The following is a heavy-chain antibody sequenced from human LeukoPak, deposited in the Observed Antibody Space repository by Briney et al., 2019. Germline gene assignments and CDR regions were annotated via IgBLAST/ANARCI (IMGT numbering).Heavy chain of an antibody. CDR3: ARHPIVVVVAATPYYYYGMDV. CDR1: GYSFTIYW. Sequence: GESLKISCKGSGYSFTIYWISWVRQMPGKGLEWIGRIDPSDSYTNYSPSFQGHVTISADKSIRTAYLQWSSLKASDTAMYYCARHPIVVVVAATPYYYYGMDVWGKGTTVTVSS. CDR2: IDPSDSYT. D-gene: IGHD2-15*01. V-gene: IGHV5-10-1*01. J-gene: IGHJ6*04.